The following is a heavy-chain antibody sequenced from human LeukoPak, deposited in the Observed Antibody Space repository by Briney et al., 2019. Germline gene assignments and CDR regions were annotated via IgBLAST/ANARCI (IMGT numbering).Heavy chain of an antibody. V-gene: IGHV4-39*07. CDR2: IDYSGSS. CDR3: ARVYYSSSYDYWYFDL. J-gene: IGHJ2*01. CDR1: GGSFSSSPYY. Sequence: KPSETLSLTCTVSGGSFSSSPYYWAWIRQPPGKGLEWIGGIDYSGSSYYSPSLKSRVTMSVDTSKNQFSLRLSSVTAADTAVYYCARVYYSSSYDYWYFDLWGRGTLVTVSS. D-gene: IGHD6-13*01.